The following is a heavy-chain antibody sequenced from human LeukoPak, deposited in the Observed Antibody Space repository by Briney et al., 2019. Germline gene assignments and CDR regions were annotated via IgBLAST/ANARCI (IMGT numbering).Heavy chain of an antibody. Sequence: SQTLSLTCTVSGGSISSGSYYWSWIRQPAGKGLEWIGRIYTSGSTNYNPSLKSRVTISVDTSKNQFSLKLSSVTATDTAVYYCARERVAGWFDPWGQGTLVTVSS. CDR2: IYTSGST. CDR3: ARERVAGWFDP. D-gene: IGHD2-21*01. V-gene: IGHV4-61*02. J-gene: IGHJ5*02. CDR1: GGSISSGSYY.